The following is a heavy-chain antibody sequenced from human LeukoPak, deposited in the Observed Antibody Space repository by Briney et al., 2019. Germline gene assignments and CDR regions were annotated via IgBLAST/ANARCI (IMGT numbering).Heavy chain of an antibody. V-gene: IGHV4-34*01. CDR3: VRGPESGSYYAWFDS. J-gene: IGHJ5*01. D-gene: IGHD3-10*01. Sequence: SETLSLTCTVYGGSFNGYFWNWIRQPPGKGLEWIGEINHSGSTNYNPSLKSRVTISVDTSNNQFSLRLISVTAADTALYYCVRGPESGSYYAWFDSWGQGTLVTVSS. CDR1: GGSFNGYF. CDR2: INHSGST.